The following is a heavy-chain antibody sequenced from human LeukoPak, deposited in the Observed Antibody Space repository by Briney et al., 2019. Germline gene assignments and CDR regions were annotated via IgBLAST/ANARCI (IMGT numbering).Heavy chain of an antibody. V-gene: IGHV3-30*02. CDR3: AKDPGRGSSSLHFDY. CDR1: GFTFSSYG. D-gene: IGHD6-6*01. Sequence: GGSLRLSCAASGFTFSSYGMHWVRKAPGKGLEWVAFIRYDGSNKYYADSVKGRFTISRDNSKNTLYLQMNSLRAEDTAVYYCAKDPGRGSSSLHFDYWGQGTLVTVSS. CDR2: IRYDGSNK. J-gene: IGHJ4*02.